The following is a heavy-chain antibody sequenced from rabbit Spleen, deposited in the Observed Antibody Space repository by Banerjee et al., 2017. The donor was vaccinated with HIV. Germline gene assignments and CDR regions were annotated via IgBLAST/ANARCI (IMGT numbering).Heavy chain of an antibody. Sequence: QEQLVESGGGLVQPGGSLKLSCTASGFDFSNYGVTWVRQAPGKGLEWIGYIEPIFGNTYYASWVNGRFTISSHNAQNTLYLQLSSLTVADTATYFCARDAGSYDYIDGYFNLWGQGTLVTVS. D-gene: IGHD8-1*01. J-gene: IGHJ4*01. CDR2: IEPIFGNT. CDR1: GFDFSNYG. CDR3: ARDAGSYDYIDGYFNL. V-gene: IGHV1S47*01.